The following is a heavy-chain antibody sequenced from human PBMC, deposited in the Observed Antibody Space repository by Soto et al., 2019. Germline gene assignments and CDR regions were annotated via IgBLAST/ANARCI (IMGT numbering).Heavy chain of an antibody. J-gene: IGHJ4*02. D-gene: IGHD2-8*02. CDR3: ARDKSTGLFDY. CDR1: GGSFSGYY. Sequence: QVQLQQWGAGLLKPSETLSLTCAVSGGSFSGYYWTWIRQPPGTGLEWSGEINHSGSTNYNPSLKSRVTISVDTSNNQFSLKLTSVTAADTAVYYCARDKSTGLFDYWGQGTLVTVSS. CDR2: INHSGST. V-gene: IGHV4-34*01.